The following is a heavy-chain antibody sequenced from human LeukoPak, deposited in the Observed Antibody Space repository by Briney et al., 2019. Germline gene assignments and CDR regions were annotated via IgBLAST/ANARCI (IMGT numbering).Heavy chain of an antibody. J-gene: IGHJ4*02. V-gene: IGHV1-8*01. CDR3: ARGLTAAVGAGVDY. Sequence: ASVMVSCKASGYTFASYDINWVRQATGQGLEWMGWMNPNSGNTGYAQKFQGRVTMTRNTSISTAYMELSSLRSEDTAVYYCARGLTAAVGAGVDYWGQGTLVTVSS. CDR2: MNPNSGNT. CDR1: GYTFASYD. D-gene: IGHD2-21*02.